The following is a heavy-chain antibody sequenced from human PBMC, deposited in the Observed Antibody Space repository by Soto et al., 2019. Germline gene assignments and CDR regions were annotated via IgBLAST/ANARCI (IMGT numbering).Heavy chain of an antibody. CDR1: GYTFTGYY. CDR3: ARKARYCSGGSCYSYFDY. J-gene: IGHJ4*02. Sequence: GASVKVSCKASGYTFTGYYIDWVLQAPGQGLEWMGWINPNSGGTNYAQKFQGTVTMTRDTSIRTAYMELSRLRSDDTAVYYCARKARYCSGGSCYSYFDYWGQGTLVTVSS. V-gene: IGHV1-2*02. CDR2: INPNSGGT. D-gene: IGHD2-15*01.